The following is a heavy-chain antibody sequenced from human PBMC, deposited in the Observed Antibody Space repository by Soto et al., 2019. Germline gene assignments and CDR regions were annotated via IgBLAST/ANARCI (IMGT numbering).Heavy chain of an antibody. CDR2: ISYDGSNK. Sequence: LRLSCAASGFTFSSYGMHWVRQAPGKGLEWVAVISYDGSNKYYADSVKGRFTISRDNSKNTLYLQMNSLRAEDTAVYYCAKDRLPYYDFWNGGMDVWGQGTTVTVSS. J-gene: IGHJ6*02. D-gene: IGHD3-3*01. CDR3: AKDRLPYYDFWNGGMDV. V-gene: IGHV3-30*18. CDR1: GFTFSSYG.